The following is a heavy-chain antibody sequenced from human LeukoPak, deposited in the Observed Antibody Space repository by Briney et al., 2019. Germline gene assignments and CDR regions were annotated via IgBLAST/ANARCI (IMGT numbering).Heavy chain of an antibody. CDR1: GGSFSGYY. Sequence: PSETLSLTCAVYGGSFSGYYWSWIRQPPGKGLEWIGYIHSSGSTNYNPSLKDRLTISVDTSKNQFSLKLNSVTAADTAVYYCARDETSKGDAFDIWGQGTMVTVSS. V-gene: IGHV4-59*01. CDR3: ARDETSKGDAFDI. CDR2: IHSSGST. J-gene: IGHJ3*02.